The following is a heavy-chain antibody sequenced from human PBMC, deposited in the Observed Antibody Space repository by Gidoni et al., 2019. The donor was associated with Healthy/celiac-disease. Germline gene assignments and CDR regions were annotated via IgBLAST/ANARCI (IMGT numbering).Heavy chain of an antibody. CDR2: IYYSGST. V-gene: IGHV4-59*01. J-gene: IGHJ5*02. D-gene: IGHD2-15*01. CDR3: ARVRHCSGGSCYSMGWFDP. CDR1: GGSISRYY. Sequence: QVQLQESGPGLVKPSETLSLTCTVSGGSISRYYWSWIRQPPGKGLEWIGYIYYSGSTNYNPSLKSRVTISVDTSKNQFSLKLSSVTAADTAVYYCARVRHCSGGSCYSMGWFDPWGQGTLVTVSS.